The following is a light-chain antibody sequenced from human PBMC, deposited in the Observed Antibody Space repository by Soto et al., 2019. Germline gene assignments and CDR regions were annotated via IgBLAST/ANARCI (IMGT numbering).Light chain of an antibody. CDR3: QAYDYSLTAFV. Sequence: QSALTQPASVSGSPGQSITVSCTGSSSDFGDDKYVSWYQQQPGKGPNLLIYGVNSRPSGVPERFSGSKSGTSASLAITGLQAEDEADYYCQAYDYSLTAFVFGGGTKVTVL. CDR2: GVN. CDR1: SSDFGDDKY. J-gene: IGLJ3*02. V-gene: IGLV2-14*01.